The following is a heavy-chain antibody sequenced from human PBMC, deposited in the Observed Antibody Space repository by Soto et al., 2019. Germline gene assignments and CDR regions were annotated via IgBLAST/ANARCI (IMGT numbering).Heavy chain of an antibody. CDR1: GFTFSDSY. CDR3: ARGSGGRYRSAFDI. V-gene: IGHV3-11*01. Sequence: GGSLRLSCAASGFTFSDSYMSWIRQAPGKGLEWLSYISGSSSPIYYADSVKGRFTISRDNAKNSLYLQMNSLRAEDTAVYHCARGSGGRYRSAFDIWGQGTMVTVSS. J-gene: IGHJ3*02. CDR2: ISGSSSPI. D-gene: IGHD6-19*01.